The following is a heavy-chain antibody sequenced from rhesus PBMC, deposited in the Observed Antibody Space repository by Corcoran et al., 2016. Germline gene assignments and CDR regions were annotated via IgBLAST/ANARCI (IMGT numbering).Heavy chain of an antibody. Sequence: QVTLKESGPALVRPTQTLTLTCTFSGFSIGPRGTGMGCICPPPGKALELLATIYWNDPKYYRPSLTNMLTISKDTSNKQVLLTMTNVDPADTATYFCARGVFNWNDYFDLWGQGVLVTVSS. V-gene: IGHV2-95*01. CDR3: ARGVFNWNDYFDL. CDR2: IYWNDPK. D-gene: IGHD1-7*02. J-gene: IGHJ4*01. CDR1: GFSIGPRGTG.